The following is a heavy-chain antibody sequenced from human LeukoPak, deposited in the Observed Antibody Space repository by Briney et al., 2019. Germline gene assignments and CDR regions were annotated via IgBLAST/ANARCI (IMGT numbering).Heavy chain of an antibody. CDR2: IYYSGST. CDR1: GGSISSSSYY. V-gene: IGHV4-39*01. D-gene: IGHD2-15*01. J-gene: IGHJ5*02. Sequence: PSETLSLTCTVSGGSISSSSYYWGWIRQPPGKGLEWIGSIYYSGSTYYNPSLKSRVTISVDTSKNQFSLKLSSVTAADTAVYYCARHEGVRYCSGGSCWGWLGGNSEVGWFDPWGQGTLVTVSS. CDR3: ARHEGVRYCSGGSCWGWLGGNSEVGWFDP.